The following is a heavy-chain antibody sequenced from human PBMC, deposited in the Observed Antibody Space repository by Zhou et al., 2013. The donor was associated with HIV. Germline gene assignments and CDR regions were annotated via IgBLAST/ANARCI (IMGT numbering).Heavy chain of an antibody. Sequence: QVQLVQSGAEVKEPGSSMKVSCRPSESIFNSYAITWVRQAPGQGLEWMGRIIPFFGRPNFAQKFQGRVTITADKSTNTVYLELRSLRSEDTALYYCACRPGIAVAGFDHWGQGTLVTVSS. V-gene: IGHV1-69*04. J-gene: IGHJ4*02. D-gene: IGHD6-19*01. CDR2: IIPFFGRP. CDR3: ACRPGIAVAGFDH. CDR1: ESIFNSYA.